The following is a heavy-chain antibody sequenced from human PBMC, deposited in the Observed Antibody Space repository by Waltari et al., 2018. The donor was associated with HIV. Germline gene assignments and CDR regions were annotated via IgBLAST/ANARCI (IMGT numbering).Heavy chain of an antibody. CDR1: GFIFSTYA. CDR3: ARAPPYSTRWFYDAFDI. CDR2: ISYDGSDE. V-gene: IGHV3-30*01. J-gene: IGHJ3*02. Sequence: QVQLVESGGGVVQPGRSLRRSCAAAGFIFSTYAVHWVRQAPGEGLEWVALISYDGSDESYADSVKGRFTISRDNSKNTLYLQMNSLRAEDTAVYYCARAPPYSTRWFYDAFDIWGQGTMVTVSS. D-gene: IGHD6-13*01.